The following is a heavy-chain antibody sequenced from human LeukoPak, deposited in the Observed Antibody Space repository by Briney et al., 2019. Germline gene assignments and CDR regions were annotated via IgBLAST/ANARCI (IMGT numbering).Heavy chain of an antibody. D-gene: IGHD3-10*01. V-gene: IGHV4-4*07. Sequence: SETLSLTCTVSGGSISSYYWSWIRQPAGKGLEWIGRIYTSGSTNYNPSLKSRVTMSVDTSKNQFSLKLSSVTAADTAVYYCARAGTVLLWFGEDNYYYYGMDVWGQGTTVTVPS. CDR2: IYTSGST. J-gene: IGHJ6*02. CDR3: ARAGTVLLWFGEDNYYYYGMDV. CDR1: GGSISSYY.